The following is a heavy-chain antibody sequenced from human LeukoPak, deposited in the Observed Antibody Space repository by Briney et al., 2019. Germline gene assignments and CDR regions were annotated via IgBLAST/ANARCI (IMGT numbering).Heavy chain of an antibody. D-gene: IGHD3-10*01. J-gene: IGHJ3*02. CDR2: ISYDGSNK. Sequence: GGSLRLSRAASGFTFSSYGMHWVRQAPGKGLEWVAVISYDGSNKYYADSVKGRFTISRDNSKNTLYLQMNSLRAEDTAVYYCRGVLWNDAFDIWGQGTMVTVSS. V-gene: IGHV3-30*03. CDR1: GFTFSSYG. CDR3: RGVLWNDAFDI.